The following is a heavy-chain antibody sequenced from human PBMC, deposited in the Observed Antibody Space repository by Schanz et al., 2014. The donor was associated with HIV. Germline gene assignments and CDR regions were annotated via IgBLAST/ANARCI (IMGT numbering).Heavy chain of an antibody. V-gene: IGHV3-7*01. CDR1: GFTFSSYV. CDR2: IKQDASLE. J-gene: IGHJ5*02. CDR3: TRESYNLVSGGDL. D-gene: IGHD1-1*01. Sequence: VQLVESGGGVVQPGRSLRLSCSASGFTFSSYVMHWVRQAPGKGLEWVANIKQDASLENYVDSVKGRFAIFRDNARNSLFLQMNSLRVEDTAVYYCTRESYNLVSGGDLWGQGTLVTVSP.